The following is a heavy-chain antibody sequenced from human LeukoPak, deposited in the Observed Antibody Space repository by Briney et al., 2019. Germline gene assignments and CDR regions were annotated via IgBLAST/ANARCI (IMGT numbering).Heavy chain of an antibody. V-gene: IGHV1-69*13. Sequence: SVKVSCKAPGGSFGRYAVSWVRQAPGQGLEWMGGIVPILGTANYAQKYQGRVTITADDSTGTAYMELTSLRSADTAVYYCARSQGYSYGSSYWGQGTLVTVSS. CDR1: GGSFGRYA. CDR2: IVPILGTA. D-gene: IGHD5-18*01. CDR3: ARSQGYSYGSSY. J-gene: IGHJ4*02.